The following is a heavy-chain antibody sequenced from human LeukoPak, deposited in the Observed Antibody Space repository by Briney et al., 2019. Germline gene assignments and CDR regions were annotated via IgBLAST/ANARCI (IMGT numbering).Heavy chain of an antibody. J-gene: IGHJ4*02. V-gene: IGHV3-23*01. CDR2: ISDSGDST. D-gene: IGHD3-3*01. CDR1: GFTFSSYA. Sequence: GRSLRLSCAASGFTFSSYAMSWVRQAPGKGLEWVSAISDSGDSTYYADSVKGRFTISRDNSKNTLFLQMNSLRAEDTAVYYCAKGGKDFWSGSAPGGFFDYWGQGTLVTVSS. CDR3: AKGGKDFWSGSAPGGFFDY.